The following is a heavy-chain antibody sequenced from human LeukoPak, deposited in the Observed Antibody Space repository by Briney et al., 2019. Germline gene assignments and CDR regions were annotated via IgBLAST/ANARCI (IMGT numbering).Heavy chain of an antibody. V-gene: IGHV4-38-2*02. CDR2: IYHSGST. CDR3: ARDLLTMVRGVTGAIFDY. CDR1: GYSISSGYY. Sequence: SETLSLTCTVSGYSISSGYYWGWIRQPPGKGLEWLGSIYHSGSTYYNPSLKSRVTISVDTSKNQFSLKLSSVTAADTAVYYCARDLLTMVRGVTGAIFDYWGQGTLVTVSS. D-gene: IGHD3-10*01. J-gene: IGHJ4*02.